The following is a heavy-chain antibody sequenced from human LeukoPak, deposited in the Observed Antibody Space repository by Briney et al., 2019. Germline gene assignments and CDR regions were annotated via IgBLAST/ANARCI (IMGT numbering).Heavy chain of an antibody. CDR1: GYSFTGHY. CDR2: INPNSGAT. D-gene: IGHD3-16*01. J-gene: IGHJ5*02. Sequence: ASVKVSCKASGYSFTGHYVHWFRQAPGQGLEWLGCINPNSGATNYAQTFQGRVAMTSDTSVSTAYMEVRRLTSDDTAVYYCAKGLRQDLINWFDPWGQGTPVTVSS. V-gene: IGHV1-2*02. CDR3: AKGLRQDLINWFDP.